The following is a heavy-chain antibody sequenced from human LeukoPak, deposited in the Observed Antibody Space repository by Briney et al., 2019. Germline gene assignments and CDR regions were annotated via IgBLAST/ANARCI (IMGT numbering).Heavy chain of an antibody. CDR1: GFTFSSYG. D-gene: IGHD2-2*01. CDR3: ARGCTITSCYLDY. Sequence: GSLRLSCEVSGFTFSSYGMHWVRQAPGKGLEWVAVISYDGSNKYYADSVKGRFTISRDNSKNTLFLQMSSLRAEDTAVYFCARGCTITSCYLDYWGQGALVTVSS. V-gene: IGHV3-30*03. CDR2: ISYDGSNK. J-gene: IGHJ4*02.